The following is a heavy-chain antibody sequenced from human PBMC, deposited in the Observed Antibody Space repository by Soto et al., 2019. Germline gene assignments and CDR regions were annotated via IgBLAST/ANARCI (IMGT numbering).Heavy chain of an antibody. D-gene: IGHD6-19*01. J-gene: IGHJ5*02. CDR1: GDSVSSNTAA. CDR3: ERGVAGNGFDL. CDR2: TYYRSNWRH. V-gene: IGHV6-1*01. Sequence: SQTLSLTCAISGDSVSSNTAAWNWIRSSPSRGLEWLGRTYYRSNWRHDYAVSVKSRITVNPDTSKNHFSLQLNSVTPDDTAVCYCERGVAGNGFDLWGQGTLVTVSS.